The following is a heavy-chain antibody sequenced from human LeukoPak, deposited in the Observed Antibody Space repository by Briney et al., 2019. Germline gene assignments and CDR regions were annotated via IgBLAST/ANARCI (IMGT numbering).Heavy chain of an antibody. CDR2: INSDGTRT. D-gene: IGHD2-15*01. Sequence: GGSLRLSCAASGFAFNDYWMNWVRQVPGKGLMWVARINSDGTRTTYADPVKGRFTVSRDNAKNTLYLQMNSLKADDTAVYYCARDRSRWSIAPDEVVWGQGTTVTVSS. J-gene: IGHJ6*02. CDR3: ARDRSRWSIAPDEVV. V-gene: IGHV3-74*01. CDR1: GFAFNDYW.